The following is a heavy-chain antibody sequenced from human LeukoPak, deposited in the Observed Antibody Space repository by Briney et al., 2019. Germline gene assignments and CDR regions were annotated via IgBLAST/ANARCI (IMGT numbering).Heavy chain of an antibody. D-gene: IGHD3-22*01. V-gene: IGHV4-4*07. J-gene: IGHJ4*02. CDR2: IYTSGST. CDR1: GGSISSYY. Sequence: PSETLSLTCTVSGGSISSYYWSWIRQPAGKGLEWIGRIYTSGSTNYNPSLKSRVTMSVDTSKNQFSLKLSSVTAADTAVYYCARERTLFPGDSSGYFDYWGQGTLVTVSS. CDR3: ARERTLFPGDSSGYFDY.